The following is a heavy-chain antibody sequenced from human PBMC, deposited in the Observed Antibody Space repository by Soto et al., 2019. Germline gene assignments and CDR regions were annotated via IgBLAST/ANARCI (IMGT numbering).Heavy chain of an antibody. V-gene: IGHV4-39*01. CDR1: GDSITSNSYF. Sequence: QLQLQESGPGLVKPSETLSLTCTVSGDSITSNSYFWAWIRQPPGKGLEWIGSIYYSGTTYYNPSLKLRHTIRVDRTKNQFSLKLSTVTAADTAVYYGARHFSVDYFDYWGQGALVTVSS. J-gene: IGHJ4*02. CDR3: ARHFSVDYFDY. CDR2: IYYSGTT.